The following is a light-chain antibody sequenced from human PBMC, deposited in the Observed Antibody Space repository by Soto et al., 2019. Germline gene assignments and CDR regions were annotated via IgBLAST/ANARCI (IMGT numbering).Light chain of an antibody. CDR2: EVS. Sequence: QSVLTQPRSVSGSPGQSVTISCTGTSSDVGGYDFVSWYQQHPGKAPKYLIYEVSNRPSGVSDRFSGSKSGTTASLTISGLQAEDEADYYCSSYTTTDPYVFGTGTKLTVL. J-gene: IGLJ1*01. CDR1: SSDVGGYDF. V-gene: IGLV2-11*01. CDR3: SSYTTTDPYV.